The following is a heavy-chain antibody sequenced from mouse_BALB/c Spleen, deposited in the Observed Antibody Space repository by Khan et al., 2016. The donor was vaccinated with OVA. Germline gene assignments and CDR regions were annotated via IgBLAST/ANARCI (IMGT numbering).Heavy chain of an antibody. CDR3: ARGGGGDRFLY. V-gene: IGHV1S137*01. Sequence: QIQLVQSGTELVRPGVSVKISCKGSGYTFTDFTMHWMKQSHAMSLEWIGVISTYYGDADYNQKFKGKATMTVDKSSNTAYMDLARLTSEDSAIYVFARGGGGDRFLYWGQGTLVTVSA. CDR1: GYTFTDFT. CDR2: ISTYYGDA. J-gene: IGHJ3*01.